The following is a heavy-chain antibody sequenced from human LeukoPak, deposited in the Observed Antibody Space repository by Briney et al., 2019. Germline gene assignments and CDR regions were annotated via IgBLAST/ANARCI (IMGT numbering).Heavy chain of an antibody. J-gene: IGHJ4*02. CDR1: GYSFTRYG. CDR3: ARDDYGGNSGLFDQ. D-gene: IGHD4-23*01. Sequence: ASVKVSCKASGYSFTRYGICWVRQAPGQGLEWMGCISGYNGNTKFPQKVQGRVTMTTDTSTSTAYMELKSLKSDDTAVYYCARDDYGGNSGLFDQWGQGTLVTVSS. V-gene: IGHV1-18*01. CDR2: ISGYNGNT.